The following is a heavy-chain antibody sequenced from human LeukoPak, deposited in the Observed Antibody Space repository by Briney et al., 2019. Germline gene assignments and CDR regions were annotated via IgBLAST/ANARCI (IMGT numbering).Heavy chain of an antibody. Sequence: SVKVSCKASGGTFSSYAISWVRQAPGQGLEWMGGIIRIFGTANYAQKFQGRVTITADESTSTAYMELSSLRSEDTAVYYCARDGAAIPRGMTRDYYYYMDVWGKGTTVTVSS. CDR3: ARDGAAIPRGMTRDYYYYMDV. V-gene: IGHV1-69*01. CDR1: GGTFSSYA. J-gene: IGHJ6*03. CDR2: IIRIFGTA. D-gene: IGHD3-16*01.